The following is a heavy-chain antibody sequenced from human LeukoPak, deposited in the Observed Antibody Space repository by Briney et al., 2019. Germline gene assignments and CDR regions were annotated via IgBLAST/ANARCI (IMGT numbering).Heavy chain of an antibody. CDR2: IKQDGSEI. Sequence: PGGSLRLSCAASGFTFSSYWMSWVRQAPGKGLEWVANIKQDGSEISYVDSVKGRFTISRDNAKNSLYLQMNSLRAEDTAVYYCARAGVVIIVPYRQYMDVWGQGTTVTVSS. V-gene: IGHV3-7*03. J-gene: IGHJ6*02. CDR1: GFTFSSYW. CDR3: ARAGVVIIVPYRQYMDV. D-gene: IGHD3-3*01.